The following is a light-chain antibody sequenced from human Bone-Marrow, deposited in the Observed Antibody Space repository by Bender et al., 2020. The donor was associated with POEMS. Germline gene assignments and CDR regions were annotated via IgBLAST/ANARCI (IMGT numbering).Light chain of an antibody. CDR2: DVS. CDR1: SSDVGSHNL. CDR3: SSFAGSDNFVI. Sequence: QSALTQPASVSGSPGHSITISCTGISSDVGSHNLVSWYQQHPGKGPKLMIYDVSNRPSGVPADRFSGSKSGSTASLIISGLQADDEADYYCSSFAGSDNFVIFGGGTKLTVL. V-gene: IGLV2-23*02. J-gene: IGLJ2*01.